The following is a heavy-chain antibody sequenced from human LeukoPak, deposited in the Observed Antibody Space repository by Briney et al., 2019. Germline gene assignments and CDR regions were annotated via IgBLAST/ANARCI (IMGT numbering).Heavy chain of an antibody. D-gene: IGHD2-15*01. CDR2: IYYSGST. Sequence: PSETLSLTCTVSGDSIGSGNYYWSWIRQHPGKGLEWIGYIYYSGSTYYNPSLKSRVTISMDTSKNQFSLKLNSVSAADTAVYYCAREYRGYCSGGSCYGWFDPWGQGTLVTVSS. CDR3: AREYRGYCSGGSCYGWFDP. J-gene: IGHJ5*02. V-gene: IGHV4-31*03. CDR1: GDSIGSGNYY.